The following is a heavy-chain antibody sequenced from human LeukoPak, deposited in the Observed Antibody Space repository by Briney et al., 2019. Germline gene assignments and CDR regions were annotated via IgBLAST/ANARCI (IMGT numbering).Heavy chain of an antibody. CDR1: GFTFSSYW. Sequence: GGSLRLSCAASGFTFSSYWMSWVRQTPGKGLEWVANIKQDGSEKYYVDSVKGRFTISRDNAKNSLYLQMNSLEAEDTAVYYCARDNEHYDFWSGYYNSESDYYYMDVWGKGTTVTVSS. D-gene: IGHD3-3*01. CDR2: IKQDGSEK. V-gene: IGHV3-7*01. J-gene: IGHJ6*03. CDR3: ARDNEHYDFWSGYYNSESDYYYMDV.